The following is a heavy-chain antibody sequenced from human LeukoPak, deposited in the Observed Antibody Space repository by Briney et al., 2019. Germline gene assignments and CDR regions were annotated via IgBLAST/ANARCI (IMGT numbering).Heavy chain of an antibody. J-gene: IGHJ4*02. CDR1: GGSISSYY. D-gene: IGHD2-2*01. V-gene: IGHV4-59*08. Sequence: PSETLSLTCTVSGGSISSYYWSWIRQPPGKGLEWIGYIYYSGSTNYSPSLKSRVTISVDTSKNQFSLKLSSVTAADTAVYYCARSAAQYYFDYWGQGTLVTVSS. CDR3: ARSAAQYYFDY. CDR2: IYYSGST.